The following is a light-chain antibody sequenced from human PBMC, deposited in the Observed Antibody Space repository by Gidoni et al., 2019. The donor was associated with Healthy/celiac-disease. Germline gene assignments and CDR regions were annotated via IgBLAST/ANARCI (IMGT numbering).Light chain of an antibody. CDR2: AAS. CDR1: RSISSY. J-gene: IGKJ1*01. V-gene: IGKV1-39*01. CDR3: QQSYSTPWT. Sequence: DIQMTQSPSSLSASVGDRVTITCRAGRSISSYLNWYQQKPGKAPKLLIYAASSLQSGVPSRFSGSGSGTDFTLTISSLQPEDFATYYCQQSYSTPWTFXQXTKVEIK.